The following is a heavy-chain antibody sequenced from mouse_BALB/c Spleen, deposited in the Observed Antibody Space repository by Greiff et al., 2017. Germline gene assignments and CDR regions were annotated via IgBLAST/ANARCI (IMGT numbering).Heavy chain of an antibody. J-gene: IGHJ2*01. CDR2: INTYNDGT. CDR3: ARGEATATFDY. V-gene: IGHV1-14*01. D-gene: IGHD1-2*01. Sequence: VQLKESGPELVKPGASVKMSCKASGYTFTSYVMHWVQQKPGQGLEWIGYINTYNDGTKYNEKFKGKATLTSDKSSSTAYMELSSLTSEDSAVYYCARGEATATFDYWGQGTTLTVSS. CDR1: GYTFTSYV.